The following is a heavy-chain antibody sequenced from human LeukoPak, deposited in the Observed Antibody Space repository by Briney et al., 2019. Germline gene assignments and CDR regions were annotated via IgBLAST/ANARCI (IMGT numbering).Heavy chain of an antibody. D-gene: IGHD3-22*01. J-gene: IGHJ4*02. CDR2: IKQDGSEK. V-gene: IGHV3-7*01. Sequence: GGSLRLSCAASGFTFSSYWMSWVRQAPGKGLEWVANIKQDGSEKYYVDSVKGRFTVSRDNAKNSLYLQMNSLRAEDTAVYYCARDPPYYYDSSGFWGQGTLVTVSS. CDR3: ARDPPYYYDSSGF. CDR1: GFTFSSYW.